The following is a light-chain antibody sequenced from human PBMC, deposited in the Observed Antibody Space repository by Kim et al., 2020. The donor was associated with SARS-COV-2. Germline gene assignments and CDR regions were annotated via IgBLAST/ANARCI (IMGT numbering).Light chain of an antibody. J-gene: IGLJ2*01. Sequence: VSPGQTASISCSGAKMGDKYACWQQQKAGPSPVLVIYQDSTRPSGSPGRFSGTNSRNAAPLTMSGTQAKDEDDYCWQSWGSSTAVFGGGTQLTVL. CDR2: QDS. CDR1: KMGDKY. CDR3: QSWGSSTAV. V-gene: IGLV3-1*01.